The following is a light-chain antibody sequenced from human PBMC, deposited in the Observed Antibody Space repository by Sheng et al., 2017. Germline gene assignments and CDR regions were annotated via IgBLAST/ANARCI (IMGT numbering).Light chain of an antibody. CDR1: QSVSSN. V-gene: IGKV3-15*01. Sequence: EIVMTQSPATLSVSPGERVTLSCRASQSVSSNLAWYQHKPGQAPRLLISGASTRATGIPARFSVSGSGTEFTLTLSSLQSEDFAVYYCQQYNNWPRTFGQGTKVEIK. J-gene: IGKJ1*01. CDR3: QQYNNWPRT. CDR2: GAS.